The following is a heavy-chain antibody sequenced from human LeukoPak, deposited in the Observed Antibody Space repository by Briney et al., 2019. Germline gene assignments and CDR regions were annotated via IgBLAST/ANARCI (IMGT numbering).Heavy chain of an antibody. CDR1: GYTFTSYA. V-gene: IGHV1-69*13. J-gene: IGHJ6*02. Sequence: SVKVSCKASGYTFTSYAISWVRQAPGQGLEWMGGIIPIFGTANYAQKFQGRVTITADESTSIAYMELSSLRSEDTAVYYCARVSLATKFYYYYGMDVWGQGTTVTVSS. CDR2: IIPIFGTA. CDR3: ARVSLATKFYYYYGMDV. D-gene: IGHD5-12*01.